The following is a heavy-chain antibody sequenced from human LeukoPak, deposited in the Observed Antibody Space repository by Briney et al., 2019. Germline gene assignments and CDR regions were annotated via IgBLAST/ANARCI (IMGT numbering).Heavy chain of an antibody. J-gene: IGHJ4*02. CDR3: ARSFYYYDSDY. CDR1: GCTVSRNY. CDR2: ICSNISAM. D-gene: IGHD3-22*01. V-gene: IGHV3-48*04. Sequence: PGGSLRLSCAASGCTVSRNYMSWVRQAPGRGLEWVSYICSNISAMYYADSVRGRFTISRDNAKNSLYLQMNSLRAEDTAVYYCARSFYYYDSDYWGQGTLVTVSS.